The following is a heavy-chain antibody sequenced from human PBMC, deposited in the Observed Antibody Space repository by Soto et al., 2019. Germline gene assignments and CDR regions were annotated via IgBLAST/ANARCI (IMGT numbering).Heavy chain of an antibody. Sequence: QVQLVQSGAEVKKPESSVKVSCKAPGGTFSTYAISWVRQAPGQGLEWMGGIIPMFGTANYAQRFQDRVTITADESPNTVYLELSSLRSEDPAVYFWAGGIQPWLRRIHNGYSGWGQGSLVTVSS. CDR2: IIPMFGTA. CDR3: AGGIQPWLRRIHNGYSG. CDR1: GGTFSTYA. J-gene: IGHJ4*02. D-gene: IGHD5-12*01. V-gene: IGHV1-69*12.